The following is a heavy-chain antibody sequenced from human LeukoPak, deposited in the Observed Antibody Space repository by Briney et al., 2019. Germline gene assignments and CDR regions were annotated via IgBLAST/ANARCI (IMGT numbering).Heavy chain of an antibody. J-gene: IGHJ5*02. D-gene: IGHD3-10*01. V-gene: IGHV4-4*09. CDR3: ARRITMGRGYWFDP. Sequence: PSDTLSLTCTVSGGSISSYYWSWIRQPPRKGLEWIGYIYTSWCTNYTPSLQSRITIAVVTSKNQFTLKLSSVTAADTAEYYCARRITMGRGYWFDPWGQGTLVTVSS. CDR1: GGSISSYY. CDR2: IYTSWCT.